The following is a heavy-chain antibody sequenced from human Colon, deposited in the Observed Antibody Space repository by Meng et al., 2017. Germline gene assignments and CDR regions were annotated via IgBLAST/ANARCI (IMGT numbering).Heavy chain of an antibody. J-gene: IGHJ4*02. CDR1: GDRVSSNSAA. D-gene: IGHD3-22*01. CDR2: TYYRSKWYN. CDR3: ARDSSSSAYSPFDY. V-gene: IGHV6-1*01. Sequence: SGPGLVNPSQTLSLPCAISGDRVSSNSAAWNWIRQSPSRGLEWLGRTYYRSKWYNDYAVSVKSRITINPDTSKNQFSLQLNSVTPEDTAVYYCARDSSSSAYSPFDYWGQGTLVTVSS.